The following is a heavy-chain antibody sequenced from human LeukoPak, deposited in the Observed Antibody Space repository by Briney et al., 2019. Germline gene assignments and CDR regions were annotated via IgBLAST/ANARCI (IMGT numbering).Heavy chain of an antibody. CDR2: IKPDEGEK. CDR1: GFTFTNAW. Sequence: GGSLRLSCEASGFTFTNAWMNWVRQAPGKGLEWVANIKPDEGEKYYVDSVKGRFTVSRDNAKNSLYLQMNSLRAEDTAVYYCVRYYTRQSWYFDLWGRGTLVTVSS. J-gene: IGHJ2*01. V-gene: IGHV3-7*01. CDR3: VRYYTRQSWYFDL. D-gene: IGHD3-10*01.